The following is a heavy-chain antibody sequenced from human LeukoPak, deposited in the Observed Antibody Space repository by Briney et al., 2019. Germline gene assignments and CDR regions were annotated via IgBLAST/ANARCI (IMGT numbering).Heavy chain of an antibody. V-gene: IGHV3-23*01. CDR2: ISGSGGST. CDR1: GFTFSSYA. J-gene: IGHJ3*02. D-gene: IGHD1-26*01. Sequence: QPGGSLRLSCAASGFTFSSYAMSWVRQAPGKGLDWVSGISGSGGSTNYADSVKGRFTISRDNSKNTLYLQMNSLRAEDTAVYYCAKDSRYSGNIKAFDIWGQGTMVTVSS. CDR3: AKDSRYSGNIKAFDI.